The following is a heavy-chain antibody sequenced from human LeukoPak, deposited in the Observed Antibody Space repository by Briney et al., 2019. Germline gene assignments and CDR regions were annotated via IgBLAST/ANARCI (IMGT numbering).Heavy chain of an antibody. V-gene: IGHV4-59*01. Sequence: SETLPLTCTVSGGSISSYSWNWIRQPPGKGLEWIGYIYYSRSTNYNPSLKSRVTISVDTFKNQFSLKLSSVTAADTAVYYCARDLVGALDYWGQGTLVTVSS. J-gene: IGHJ4*02. CDR2: IYYSRST. D-gene: IGHD1-26*01. CDR3: ARDLVGALDY. CDR1: GGSISSYS.